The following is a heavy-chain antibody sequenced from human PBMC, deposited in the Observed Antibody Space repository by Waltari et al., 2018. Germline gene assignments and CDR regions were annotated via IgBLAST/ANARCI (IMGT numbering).Heavy chain of an antibody. Sequence: QVQLVQSGAEVKKPGSSVKVSCKASGGTFSSYAISWVRQAPGQGLEWMGGIIPIFGTASYAQKFQCRVTITTDESTSTADMEVSSLRSEDTAGYYCARGGGRDGYNFYYYYYMDVWGKGTTVTVSS. V-gene: IGHV1-69*05. J-gene: IGHJ6*03. D-gene: IGHD2-15*01. CDR1: GGTFSSYA. CDR2: IIPIFGTA. CDR3: ARGGGRDGYNFYYYYYMDV.